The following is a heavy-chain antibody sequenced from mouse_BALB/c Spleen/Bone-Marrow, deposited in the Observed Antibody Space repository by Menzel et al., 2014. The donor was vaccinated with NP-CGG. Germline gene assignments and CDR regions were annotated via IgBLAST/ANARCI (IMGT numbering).Heavy chain of an antibody. CDR1: GFTFNSNT. CDR3: ARPRYPFYAMDS. J-gene: IGHJ4*01. CDR2: ITNGGGAT. D-gene: IGHD2-14*01. Sequence: EVKLMESGGGLVQPGGSLKLSCAASGFTFNSNTMSWVRQTPEKRLEWVAYITNGGGATYYLDTVKGRFTISRDSAKNXLXLQMSSLKSEDTAMYYCARPRYPFYAMDSWGQGTSVTVSS. V-gene: IGHV5-12-2*01.